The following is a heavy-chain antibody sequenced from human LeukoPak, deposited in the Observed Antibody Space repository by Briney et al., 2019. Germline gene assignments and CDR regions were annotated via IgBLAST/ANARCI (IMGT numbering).Heavy chain of an antibody. CDR3: AKLGYSSGWYDFQIDAFDF. Sequence: GRSLRLSCAASGFSFSSYGMHWVRQAPGKGLEWVADISYDGSNKFYADSVKGRFTISRDNSKNTLYLQMNSLRAEDTAVYYCAKLGYSSGWYDFQIDAFDFWGQGTMVTVSS. CDR2: ISYDGSNK. D-gene: IGHD6-19*01. J-gene: IGHJ3*01. V-gene: IGHV3-30*18. CDR1: GFSFSSYG.